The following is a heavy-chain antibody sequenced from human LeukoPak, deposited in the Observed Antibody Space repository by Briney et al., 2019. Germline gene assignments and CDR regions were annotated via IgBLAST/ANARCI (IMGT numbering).Heavy chain of an antibody. J-gene: IGHJ4*02. D-gene: IGHD1-26*01. V-gene: IGHV4-4*02. Sequence: PSGTLSLTCGVSGGSISSNNWWSWVRQPPGQGLEWIGNIYYTGNTYYNASLQSRVTISIDTSENQFSLRLNSVTAADTAMYYCVKSGGYGLIDYWGPGTLVTVSS. CDR2: IYYTGNT. CDR3: VKSGGYGLIDY. CDR1: GGSISSNNW.